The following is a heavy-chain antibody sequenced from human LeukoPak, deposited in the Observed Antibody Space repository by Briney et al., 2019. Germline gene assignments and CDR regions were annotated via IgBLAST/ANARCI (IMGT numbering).Heavy chain of an antibody. J-gene: IGHJ4*02. CDR1: GGSISSSSYY. CDR2: IYYSGRT. Sequence: PSETLSLTCTVSGGSISSSSYYWGWIRQPPGEGLEWIGSIYYSGRTYCNPSLRSRVTISVDTSENQFSLKLSSVTAADTAVYYCARVHTSMGAYFDYWGQGTLVTVSS. CDR3: ARVHTSMGAYFDY. V-gene: IGHV4-39*01. D-gene: IGHD5-18*01.